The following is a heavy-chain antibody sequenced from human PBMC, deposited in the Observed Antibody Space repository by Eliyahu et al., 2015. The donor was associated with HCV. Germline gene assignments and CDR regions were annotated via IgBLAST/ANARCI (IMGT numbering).Heavy chain of an antibody. D-gene: IGHD1-26*01. Sequence: YCAASGFTFSSYWMHWVRQAPGKGLVWVSRINSDGSSTNYADSVKGRFTISRDNAKNTLYLQMNSLRAEDTAVYYCARLVDSGSYKRDDYWGQGTLVTVSS. V-gene: IGHV3-74*01. CDR1: GFTFSSYW. J-gene: IGHJ4*02. CDR2: INSDGSST. CDR3: ARLVDSGSYKRDDY.